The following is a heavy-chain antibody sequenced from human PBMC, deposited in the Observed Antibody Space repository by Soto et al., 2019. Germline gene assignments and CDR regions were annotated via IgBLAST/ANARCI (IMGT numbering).Heavy chain of an antibody. J-gene: IGHJ4*02. Sequence: GGSLRLSCAASGFTFSSYAMNWVRQAPGKGLEWVSVISGSGDSTYYADSVKGRFTISRDNSKNTLYLQMNSLRAEDTAVYYCARTGPGTYFDYWGQGTLVTLSS. CDR1: GFTFSSYA. CDR3: ARTGPGTYFDY. D-gene: IGHD6-13*01. CDR2: ISGSGDST. V-gene: IGHV3-23*01.